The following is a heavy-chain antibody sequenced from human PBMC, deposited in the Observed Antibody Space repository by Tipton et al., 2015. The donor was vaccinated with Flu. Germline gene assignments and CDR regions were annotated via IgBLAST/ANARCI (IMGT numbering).Heavy chain of an antibody. CDR3: ARSKGYGMDV. CDR2: INRNSGGT. V-gene: IGHV1-2*02. Sequence: QLVQSGAEVKKPGASVKVSCKASGYTFTAYNMHWVRQAPGQGLEWMGWINRNSGGTNFAQKFQGRVTMTRDTPISTAYMELSRLRSDDTALYYCARSKGYGMDVWGQGTTVTVSS. J-gene: IGHJ6*02. CDR1: GYTFTAYN.